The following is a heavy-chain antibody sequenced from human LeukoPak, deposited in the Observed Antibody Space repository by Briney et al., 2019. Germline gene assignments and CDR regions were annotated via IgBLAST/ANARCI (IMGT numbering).Heavy chain of an antibody. D-gene: IGHD6-19*01. CDR1: GYTLTELS. Sequence: ASVKVSCKVSGYTLTELSMHWVRQAPGKGPEWMGGFDPEDGETIYAQKFQGRVTMTEDTSTDTAYMELSSLRSEDTAVYYCARARSIAVGSYYYGMDVWGQGTTVTVSS. J-gene: IGHJ6*02. CDR3: ARARSIAVGSYYYGMDV. CDR2: FDPEDGET. V-gene: IGHV1-24*01.